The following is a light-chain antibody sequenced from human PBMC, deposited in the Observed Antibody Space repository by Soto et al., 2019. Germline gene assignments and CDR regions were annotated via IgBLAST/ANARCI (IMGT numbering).Light chain of an antibody. CDR1: SGDVGGYNY. J-gene: IGLJ3*02. V-gene: IGLV2-11*01. CDR2: DVS. CDR3: RSYAGSYTWV. Sequence: QSALTQPRSVSGSPGQSVTISCTGTSGDVGGYNYVSWYQHHPGKAPKLMIYDVSKRPSGVPDRFSGSKSGNTASLTISGLQAEDEADYYCRSYAGSYTWVFGGGTKLTVL.